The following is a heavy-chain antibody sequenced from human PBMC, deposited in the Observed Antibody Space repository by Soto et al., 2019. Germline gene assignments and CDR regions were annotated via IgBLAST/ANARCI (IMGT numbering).Heavy chain of an antibody. J-gene: IGHJ5*02. D-gene: IGHD6-13*01. CDR1: GGSISSSNW. V-gene: IGHV4-4*02. CDR3: ARDPDYSTASWFDP. CDR2: IYHSGST. Sequence: SETLSLTCAVSGGSISSSNWWSWVRQPPGKGLEWIGEIYHSGSTSYNPSLKSRVTISVDKSKNQFSLKLSSVTAADTAVYYCARDPDYSTASWFDPWGQGTLVTVSS.